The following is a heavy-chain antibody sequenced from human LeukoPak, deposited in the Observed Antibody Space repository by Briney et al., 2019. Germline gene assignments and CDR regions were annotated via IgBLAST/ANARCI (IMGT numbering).Heavy chain of an antibody. CDR3: VREAATSYYDSAGYYRQTEVFDV. J-gene: IGHJ3*01. CDR1: GASVNCDSYF. Sequence: SETLSLTCTVAGASVNCDSYFWTWVRQPPGKGLEWIGNVFYSGRTKYKPSLKTRVTMSLDKSKNQFFLNLNSVTAADTARYFCVREAATSYYDSAGYYRQTEVFDVWGRGTMVTVSS. CDR2: VFYSGRT. D-gene: IGHD3-22*01. V-gene: IGHV4-61*01.